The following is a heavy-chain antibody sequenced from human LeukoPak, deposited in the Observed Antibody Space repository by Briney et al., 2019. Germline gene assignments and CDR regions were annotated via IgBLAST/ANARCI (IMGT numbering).Heavy chain of an antibody. J-gene: IGHJ4*02. CDR3: ARGGDFGVVIIDY. CDR1: GGSISSGSYY. D-gene: IGHD3-3*01. V-gene: IGHV4-61*02. CDR2: MYTSGTS. Sequence: PSQTLSLTCTVSGGSISSGSYYRSWIRQPAGKGLEWIGRMYTSGTSNYNPSLKSRVTMSVDTSKNQFSLKLSSVTAADTAVYYCARGGDFGVVIIDYWGQGTLVTVSS.